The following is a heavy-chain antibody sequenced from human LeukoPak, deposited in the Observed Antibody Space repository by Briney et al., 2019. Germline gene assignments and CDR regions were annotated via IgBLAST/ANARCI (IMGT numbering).Heavy chain of an antibody. D-gene: IGHD5-18*01. CDR1: GYTRTELS. CDR3: ATESQSKDTAMVPFGY. V-gene: IGHV1-24*01. Sequence: GASVKVSCKVSGYTRTELSMHWVREAPGKGLGWVGGFDPEDGETIYAQKFQGRVTMTEDTATDTAYMELSSLRSEDTAVYYCATESQSKDTAMVPFGYWGQGTLVTVSS. CDR2: FDPEDGET. J-gene: IGHJ4*02.